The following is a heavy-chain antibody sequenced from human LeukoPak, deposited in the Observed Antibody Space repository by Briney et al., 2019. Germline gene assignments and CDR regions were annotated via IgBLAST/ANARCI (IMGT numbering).Heavy chain of an antibody. Sequence: GGSLRLSCAASGFTFSTYAMSWVRPAQGKGLEWVSVISGSGGSTYYADSVKGRFTISRDNSKNTLYLQMNSLRAEDTAVYYCAKGFSGSYFNWGQGTLVTVSS. V-gene: IGHV3-23*01. D-gene: IGHD1-26*01. J-gene: IGHJ4*02. CDR1: GFTFSTYA. CDR2: ISGSGGST. CDR3: AKGFSGSYFN.